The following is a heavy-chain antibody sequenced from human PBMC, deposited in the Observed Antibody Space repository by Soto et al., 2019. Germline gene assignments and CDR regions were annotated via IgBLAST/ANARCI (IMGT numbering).Heavy chain of an antibody. Sequence: QVQLVQSGAEEKKPGASVKVSCKASGYTFTSYAMHWVRQAPGQRLEWMGWINAGNGNTKYSQKFQGRVTITRDTSASKAYMGLSSLRSEDTGGYYCARGGGSSGWLVSWGQGTLVTVSS. J-gene: IGHJ5*02. CDR3: ARGGGSSGWLVS. V-gene: IGHV1-3*05. CDR2: INAGNGNT. D-gene: IGHD6-19*01. CDR1: GYTFTSYA.